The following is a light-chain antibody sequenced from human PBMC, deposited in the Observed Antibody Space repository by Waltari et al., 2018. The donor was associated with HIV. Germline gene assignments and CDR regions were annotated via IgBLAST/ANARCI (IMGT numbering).Light chain of an antibody. J-gene: IGLJ2*01. Sequence: QPVLTQPPSVSGAPGQRVTISCTRSSSNIGATYDVQWYQQLPGTAPKLLIYANNNRPSGVPDRFSGSKSGTSASLAITGLQAEDEADYYCQSYDSTLRVFFGGGTKLTVL. CDR2: ANN. CDR1: SSNIGATYD. CDR3: QSYDSTLRVF. V-gene: IGLV1-40*01.